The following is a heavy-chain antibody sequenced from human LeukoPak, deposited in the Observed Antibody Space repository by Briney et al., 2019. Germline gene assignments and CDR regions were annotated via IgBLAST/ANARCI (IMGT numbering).Heavy chain of an antibody. CDR2: ISSSSSTI. V-gene: IGHV3-48*01. J-gene: IGHJ3*02. CDR3: ARDSGIAVLNRNAFDI. Sequence: GRSLRLSCAASGFTFSSYSMNWVRQAPGKGLEWVSYISSSSSTIYYADSVKGRFTISRDNAKNSLYLQMNSLRAEDTAVYYCARDSGIAVLNRNAFDIWGQGTMVTVSS. D-gene: IGHD6-19*01. CDR1: GFTFSSYS.